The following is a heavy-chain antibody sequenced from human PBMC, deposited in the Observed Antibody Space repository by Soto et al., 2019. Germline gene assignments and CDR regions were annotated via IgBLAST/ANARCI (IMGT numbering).Heavy chain of an antibody. D-gene: IGHD6-13*01. Sequence: QVQLVESVGGVFQPGRSLSLSCAASGFTFSSYGMHWVRQAPGKGLEWVAVISYDGSNKYYADSVKGRFTISSDNSKNTLYLQMNSLRAEDTAVYYCAKDPTSIAAAGTVNAGWDYWGQGTLVTVSS. CDR3: AKDPTSIAAAGTVNAGWDY. CDR1: GFTFSSYG. V-gene: IGHV3-30*18. CDR2: ISYDGSNK. J-gene: IGHJ4*02.